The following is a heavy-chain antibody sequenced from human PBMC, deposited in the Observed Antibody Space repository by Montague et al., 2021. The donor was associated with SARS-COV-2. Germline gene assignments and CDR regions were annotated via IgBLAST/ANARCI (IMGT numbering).Heavy chain of an antibody. J-gene: IGHJ5*02. CDR3: APAVPVADDS. CDR1: GFNFGVYE. CDR2: INGGSSVM. Sequence: FLRLSCAASGFNFGVYEMNWVRQTPGKGLEWVSYINGGSSVMYYADSVMGRFTISRDNAESSLYLQMNSLRAEGTAVYYCAPAVPVADDSWGQGTLVTVSS. V-gene: IGHV3-48*03. D-gene: IGHD2-2*01.